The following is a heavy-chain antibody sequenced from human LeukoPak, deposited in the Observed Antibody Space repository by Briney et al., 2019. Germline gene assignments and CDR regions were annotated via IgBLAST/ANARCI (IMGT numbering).Heavy chain of an antibody. J-gene: IGHJ6*03. CDR2: MNPNSGNT. V-gene: IGHV1-8*03. Sequence: GASVKVSCKASGYTFTSYDINWVRQATGQGLEWMGWMNPNSGNTGYAQKFQGRVTITRNTSISTAYMELSRLRSDDTAVYYCARGSSHGYGSGSYHYYYYYMDVWGKGTTVTISS. D-gene: IGHD3-10*01. CDR1: GYTFTSYD. CDR3: ARGSSHGYGSGSYHYYYYYMDV.